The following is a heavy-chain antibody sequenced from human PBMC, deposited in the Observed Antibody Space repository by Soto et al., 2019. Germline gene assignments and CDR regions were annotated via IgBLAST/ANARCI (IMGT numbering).Heavy chain of an antibody. Sequence: QVPLVQSGAEVKKPGASVKVSCKTSGYTFYSYDITWVRQAPGQGLEWMGTTSAYNGDSNFAQNLQGRVTMTVDKSTAAAYMDLKNLTSDDTAGYYCARARATVTTERALGYWGQGTLVTVST. D-gene: IGHD4-17*01. V-gene: IGHV1-18*01. J-gene: IGHJ4*02. CDR1: GYTFYSYD. CDR3: ARARATVTTERALGY. CDR2: TSAYNGDS.